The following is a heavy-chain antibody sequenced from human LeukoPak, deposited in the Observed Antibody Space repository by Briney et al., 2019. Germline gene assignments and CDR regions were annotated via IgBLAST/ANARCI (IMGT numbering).Heavy chain of an antibody. CDR3: ARAWTLVRGAVFDY. CDR2: INAGNGNT. D-gene: IGHD3-10*01. J-gene: IGHJ4*02. CDR1: GYTFTSYA. V-gene: IGHV1-3*01. Sequence: ASVKVSCKASGYTFTSYAMHWVRQAPGQRLEWMGWINAGNGNTKYLQKFQGRVTITRDTSASTAYMELSSLRSEDTAVYYCARAWTLVRGAVFDYWGQGTLVTVSS.